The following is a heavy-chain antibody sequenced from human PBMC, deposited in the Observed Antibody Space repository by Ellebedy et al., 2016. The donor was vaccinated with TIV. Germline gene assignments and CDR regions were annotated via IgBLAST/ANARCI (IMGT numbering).Heavy chain of an antibody. CDR2: IYSTGSTGGT. CDR1: GGSITSYY. D-gene: IGHD6-19*01. Sequence: MPSETLSLTCSVPGGSITSYYWSRIRQPAGKGLEWIGRIYSTGSTGGTNYSPSLKSRISMSVDRSKNQFSLKLTSVTAADTAVYFCARDGVYASGWYSDYWGQGTQVTVSA. J-gene: IGHJ4*02. CDR3: ARDGVYASGWYSDY. V-gene: IGHV4-4*07.